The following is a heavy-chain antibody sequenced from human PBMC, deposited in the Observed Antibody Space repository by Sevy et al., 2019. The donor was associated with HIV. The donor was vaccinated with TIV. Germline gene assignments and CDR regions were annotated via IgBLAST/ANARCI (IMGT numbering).Heavy chain of an antibody. J-gene: IGHJ4*02. CDR1: GFTFSSYS. Sequence: GGSLRLSCAASGFTFSSYSMNWVRQAPGKGLEWVSSISSSSSYIYYADSVKGRFTISRDNAKNSLYLQMNSLRAEDTAVYYCARDRWGSDRTDYFDYWGQGTLVTVSS. V-gene: IGHV3-21*01. CDR2: ISSSSSYI. CDR3: ARDRWGSDRTDYFDY. D-gene: IGHD3-16*02.